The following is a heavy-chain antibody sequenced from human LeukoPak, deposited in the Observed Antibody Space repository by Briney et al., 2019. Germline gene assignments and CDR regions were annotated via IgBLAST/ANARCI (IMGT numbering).Heavy chain of an antibody. Sequence: GGSLRLSCTASGLTLGGQDMHWVRQTTGEGLEWVAAVSSGHHAFYAGSVKGRFTVSREDAKNSLYLQMNSLRAGDTAVYYCVREARGYHYTYFDYWGQGSLVTVSS. CDR3: VREARGYHYTYFDY. CDR2: VSSGHHA. J-gene: IGHJ4*02. D-gene: IGHD5-18*01. V-gene: IGHV3-13*01. CDR1: GLTLGGQD.